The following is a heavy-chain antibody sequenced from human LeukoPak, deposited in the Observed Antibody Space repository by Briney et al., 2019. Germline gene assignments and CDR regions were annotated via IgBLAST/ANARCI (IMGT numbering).Heavy chain of an antibody. Sequence: GGSLRLSCAASGFTFSSYAMHWVRQAPGKGLEWVAVISYDGSNKYYADSVKGRFTISKDNSKNTLYLQMNSLRAEDTAVYYCARDAFITGFDPWGQGTLVTVSS. V-gene: IGHV3-30-3*01. D-gene: IGHD3-22*01. CDR3: ARDAFITGFDP. CDR2: ISYDGSNK. CDR1: GFTFSSYA. J-gene: IGHJ5*02.